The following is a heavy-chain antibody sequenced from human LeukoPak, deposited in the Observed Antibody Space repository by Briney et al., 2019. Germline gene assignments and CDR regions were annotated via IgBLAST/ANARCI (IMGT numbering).Heavy chain of an antibody. D-gene: IGHD2-15*01. CDR2: ITSDGSSI. CDR1: RSTFSNFN. CDR3: ATCVRGGYVPCDY. Sequence: PGGSLRLSCTASRSTFSNFNMHWVRQAPGKGLQFVSGITSDGSSIDYADSVRGRFTISRDNSKYTLYLQMNSLRAEDTAVYYCATCVRGGYVPCDYWGHGTLVTVAS. J-gene: IGHJ4*01. V-gene: IGHV3-64*04.